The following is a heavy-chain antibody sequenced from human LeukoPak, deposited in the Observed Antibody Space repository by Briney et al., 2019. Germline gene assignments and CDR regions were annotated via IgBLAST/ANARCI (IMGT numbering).Heavy chain of an antibody. J-gene: IGHJ6*03. D-gene: IGHD2-15*01. CDR2: IRYDGSNK. CDR3: AKDGGGSAYYYYMDV. V-gene: IGHV3-30*02. Sequence: PGGSLRLSCAASGFTFSSYGMHWVRQAPGKGLEWVAFIRYDGSNKYYADSVKGRFTISRDNSKNTLYLQMNSLRAEDTAVYYCAKDGGGSAYYYYMDVWGKGTTVTISS. CDR1: GFTFSSYG.